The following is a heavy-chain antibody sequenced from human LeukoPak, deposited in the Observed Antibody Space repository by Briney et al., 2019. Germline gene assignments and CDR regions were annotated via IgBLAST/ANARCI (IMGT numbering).Heavy chain of an antibody. CDR2: ISYTGST. Sequence: PSETLSLTCTVSGGSVSSASNYWSWIRQPPGKGLEWIGYISYTGSTNYKPSLRSRVTISEDTPKNQFSLKLSSVTAADTAVYYCARLKPERHCSGGSCHGIFDYWGQGTLVTVSS. J-gene: IGHJ4*02. CDR1: GGSVSSASNY. CDR3: ARLKPERHCSGGSCHGIFDY. V-gene: IGHV4-61*01. D-gene: IGHD2-15*01.